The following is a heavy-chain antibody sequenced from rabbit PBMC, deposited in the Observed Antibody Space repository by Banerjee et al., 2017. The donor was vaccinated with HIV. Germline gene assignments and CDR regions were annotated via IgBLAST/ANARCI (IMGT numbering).Heavy chain of an antibody. CDR3: ARGLFTYAGPDL. CDR1: GFSFSSGYD. J-gene: IGHJ6*01. CDR2: IYAGSSSST. Sequence: QSLEESGGDLVKPGASLTLTCTASGFSFSSGYDMCWVRQAPGKGLEWIGCIYAGSSSSTYYASWAKGRFTISKTSSTTVTLQMTSLTAADTATYFCARGLFTYAGPDLWGPGTLVTV. V-gene: IGHV1S40*01. D-gene: IGHD4-2*01.